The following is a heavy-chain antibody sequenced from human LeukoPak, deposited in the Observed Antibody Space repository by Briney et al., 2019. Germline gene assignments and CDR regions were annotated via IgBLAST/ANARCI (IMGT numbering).Heavy chain of an antibody. J-gene: IGHJ4*02. CDR3: ARDISQGDRGRAAADSVVFDY. Sequence: SVKVSCKASGYTFTSYYMHWVRQAPGQGLEWMGIINPSGGSTSYAQKFQGRVTMTRDTSTSTVYMELSSLRSEDTAVYYCARDISQGDRGRAAADSVVFDYWGQGTLVTVSS. CDR1: GYTFTSYY. CDR2: INPSGGST. D-gene: IGHD6-13*01. V-gene: IGHV1-46*01.